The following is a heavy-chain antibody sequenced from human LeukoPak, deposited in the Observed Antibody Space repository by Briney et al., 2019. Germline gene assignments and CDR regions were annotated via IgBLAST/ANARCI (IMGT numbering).Heavy chain of an antibody. Sequence: VASVKVSCKASGYTFTGYYMHWVRQAPGQGLEWMGWINPNSGGTNYAQKFQGRVTMTRDTSISTAYMELSRLRSDDTAVYYCARATYSSSWYFDYWGQGTLVTVSS. CDR1: GYTFTGYY. CDR3: ARATYSSSWYFDY. CDR2: INPNSGGT. V-gene: IGHV1-2*02. D-gene: IGHD6-13*01. J-gene: IGHJ4*02.